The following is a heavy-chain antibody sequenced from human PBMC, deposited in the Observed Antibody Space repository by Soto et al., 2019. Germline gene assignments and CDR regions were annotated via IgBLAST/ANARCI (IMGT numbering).Heavy chain of an antibody. V-gene: IGHV3-53*01. D-gene: IGHD3-22*01. CDR3: ARGLGRPYYDTSSHFNLDY. Sequence: GGSLRLSCAVSGFTVSSNSMTWVRQGPGKGLECVSVIYSGGSTKFADSMKGRFTISRDNSKNTLYLQMNSLRAEDTAVYYCARGLGRPYYDTSSHFNLDYWGQGTLVTVSS. CDR1: GFTVSSNS. J-gene: IGHJ4*02. CDR2: IYSGGST.